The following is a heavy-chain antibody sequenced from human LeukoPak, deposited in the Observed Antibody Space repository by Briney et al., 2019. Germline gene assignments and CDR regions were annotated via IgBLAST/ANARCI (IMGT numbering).Heavy chain of an antibody. Sequence: PSETLSLTCAVYGGSFSGYYWSWIRQPPGKGLEWIGEINHSGSTYYNASLKSRVTISVDTSRNQFFLKLSSVTAADTAVYYCARRRDGYNEDFFDYWGQGTLVTVSS. D-gene: IGHD5-24*01. V-gene: IGHV4-34*01. CDR3: ARRRDGYNEDFFDY. CDR2: INHSGST. CDR1: GGSFSGYY. J-gene: IGHJ4*02.